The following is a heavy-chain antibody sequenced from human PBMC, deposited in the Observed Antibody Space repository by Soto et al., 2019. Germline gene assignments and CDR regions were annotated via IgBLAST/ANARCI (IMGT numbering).Heavy chain of an antibody. Sequence: PSETLSLTCSFSGDSVTSHYLTWIRQSPEKGLEWIGYMHYTGFSHYNPSLKSRLTISVDKSKNQFTLQLTSVTVADTAVYYCATEYVDIVATMGALPHYWGQGTLVTVSS. CDR3: ATEYVDIVATMGALPHY. V-gene: IGHV4-59*02. J-gene: IGHJ4*02. CDR2: MHYTGFS. CDR1: GDSVTSHY. D-gene: IGHD5-12*01.